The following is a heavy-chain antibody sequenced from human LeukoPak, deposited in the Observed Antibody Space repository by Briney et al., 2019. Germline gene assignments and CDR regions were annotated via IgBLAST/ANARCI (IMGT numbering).Heavy chain of an antibody. V-gene: IGHV1-2*02. D-gene: IGHD3-9*01. J-gene: IGHJ4*02. CDR1: GYTFTGYY. CDR2: INPNSGGT. Sequence: ASVKVSCKASGYTFTGYYMHWVRQAPGQGREGMGWINPNSGGTNYAQKFQGRVTMTRDTSISTAYMELSRLRSDDTAVYYCARDRDLRYFDWLLRLFDYWGQGTLVTVSS. CDR3: ARDRDLRYFDWLLRLFDY.